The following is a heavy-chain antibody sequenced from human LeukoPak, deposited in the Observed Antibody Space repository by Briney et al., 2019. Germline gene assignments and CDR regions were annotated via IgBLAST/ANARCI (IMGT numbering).Heavy chain of an antibody. CDR1: RFTFSSYA. CDR2: ISGSGGST. Sequence: GGSLRLSCAASRFTFSSYAVSWVGQAQGKGLEWVSAISGSGGSTYYADSVKGRFTISRDNSKNTLYLQMNSLRAEDTAVYYCATVGEESDAFDIWGQGAMVTVSS. CDR3: ATVGEESDAFDI. V-gene: IGHV3-23*01. J-gene: IGHJ3*02. D-gene: IGHD2-21*01.